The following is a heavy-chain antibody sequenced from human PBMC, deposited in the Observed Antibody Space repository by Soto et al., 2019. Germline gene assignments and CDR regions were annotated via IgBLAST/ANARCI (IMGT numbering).Heavy chain of an antibody. J-gene: IGHJ4*02. CDR2: IKDGGYT. V-gene: IGHV4-34*01. CDR3: ARGQEGVVATH. CDR1: GGSLSGFY. Sequence: QVQLQQWGAGLLKPSETLSLNCAVNGGSLSGFYWSWIRQPPGKGLEWIGEIKDGGYTNYSPSLKSRATISSDRSNNQYPRRLNAVTAADTGVYYCARGQEGVVATHWDQGALVTGSS. D-gene: IGHD5-12*01.